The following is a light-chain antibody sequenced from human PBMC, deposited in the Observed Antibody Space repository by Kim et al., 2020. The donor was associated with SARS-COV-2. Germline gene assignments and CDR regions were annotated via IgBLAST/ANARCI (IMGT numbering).Light chain of an antibody. Sequence: DIQMTQSPSSLSASVGDRVTITCRASQGIRNYLAWFQQKPGKAPTSLIYAASILQSGVPSMFSGSGSGTDFTLTINSLQPEDFATYYCQQYKISPYTCGQGTKLEI. CDR1: QGIRNY. V-gene: IGKV1-16*01. J-gene: IGKJ2*01. CDR3: QQYKISPYT. CDR2: AAS.